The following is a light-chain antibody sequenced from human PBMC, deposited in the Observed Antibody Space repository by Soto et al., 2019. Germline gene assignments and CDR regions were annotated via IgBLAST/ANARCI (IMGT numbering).Light chain of an antibody. CDR3: QEYGSSPPT. V-gene: IGKV3-20*01. Sequence: EIALTQSPGPLSLSPGERATLSCTASQSVSSSYLAWDQQKPGQAPRLLIYGASSRATGIPDRFSGSGSGTDFTLTISRLEPGDFAVYYCQEYGSSPPTFGQGTKVEIK. CDR1: QSVSSSY. J-gene: IGKJ1*01. CDR2: GAS.